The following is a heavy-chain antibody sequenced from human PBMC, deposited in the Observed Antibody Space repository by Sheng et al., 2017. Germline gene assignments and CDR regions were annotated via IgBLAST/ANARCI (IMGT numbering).Heavy chain of an antibody. Sequence: QVQLVQSGAEVKKPGASVKVSCKASGYTFNSYGISWVRQAPGQGLEWMGWISAYNGNTNYAQKLQGRVTMAADTSTSTAYMELRSLRSDDTAMYYCAKTNYYDSGEGIDYWGQGTLVTVSS. CDR1: GYTFNSYG. CDR2: ISAYNGNT. D-gene: IGHD3-10*01. V-gene: IGHV1-18*01. J-gene: IGHJ4*02. CDR3: AKTNYYDSGEGIDY.